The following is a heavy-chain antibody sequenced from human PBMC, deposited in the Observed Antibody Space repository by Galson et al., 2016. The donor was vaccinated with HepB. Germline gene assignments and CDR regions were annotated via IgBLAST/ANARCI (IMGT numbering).Heavy chain of an antibody. CDR2: INSDGSST. D-gene: IGHD6-13*01. Sequence: SLRLSCAASGFTFSTYWMHWVRQAPGKGLVYVSRINSDGSSTTYADSVKGRFTISRDNAKNTLYLQMNSLRDEDTAVYYCARAGSSWYFGYWGQGTLVTVSS. CDR3: ARAGSSWYFGY. V-gene: IGHV3-74*01. CDR1: GFTFSTYW. J-gene: IGHJ4*02.